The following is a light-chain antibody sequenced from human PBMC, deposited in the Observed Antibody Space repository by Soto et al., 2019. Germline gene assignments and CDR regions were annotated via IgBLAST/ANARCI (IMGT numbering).Light chain of an antibody. CDR2: EVS. J-gene: IGLJ1*01. CDR3: CSFAGGTNLV. CDR1: SSDVGGYIY. Sequence: QSALTQPASVSGSPGQSITISCTGTSSDVGGYIYVSWYQQHPGKAPKLMIYEVSNRPSGVSNRFSGSKSGNTASLTISGLQSDDEADYYCCSFAGGTNLVFGTGTKVTVL. V-gene: IGLV2-14*01.